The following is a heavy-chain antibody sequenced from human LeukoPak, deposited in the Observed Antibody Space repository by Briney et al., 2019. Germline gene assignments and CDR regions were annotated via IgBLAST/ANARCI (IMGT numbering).Heavy chain of an antibody. V-gene: IGHV3-7*01. CDR2: IKQDGSEK. CDR3: ARDIELRVAFDI. J-gene: IGHJ3*02. CDR1: GCTFSGYW. Sequence: PGGSVRLSCAASGCTFSGYWMSWVRQAPGKGLEWVANIKQDGSEKYYVDSVKGRFTISRDNAKNSLYLQMNSLRAEDTAVYYCARDIELRVAFDIWGQGTMATVSS. D-gene: IGHD1-26*01.